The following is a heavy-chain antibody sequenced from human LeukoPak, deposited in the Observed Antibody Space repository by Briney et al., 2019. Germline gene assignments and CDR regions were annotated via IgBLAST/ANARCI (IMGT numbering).Heavy chain of an antibody. D-gene: IGHD3-3*01. Sequence: PGGSLRLSCAASGFTFSSYGMHWVRQAPGKGLEWVAVISYDGSNKYFVDSVKGRFTISRDNSKNTLYLQMNSLRAEDTAVYYCARVPYYDFQADAFDIWGQGTMVTVSS. CDR3: ARVPYYDFQADAFDI. V-gene: IGHV3-30*03. CDR2: ISYDGSNK. J-gene: IGHJ3*02. CDR1: GFTFSSYG.